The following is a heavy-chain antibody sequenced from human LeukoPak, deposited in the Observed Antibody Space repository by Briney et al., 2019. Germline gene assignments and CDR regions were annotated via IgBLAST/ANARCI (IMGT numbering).Heavy chain of an antibody. J-gene: IGHJ3*02. CDR3: ARRRGSGTQLWKYDAFDI. D-gene: IGHD5-18*01. CDR1: GGSLSSYY. CDR2: MHYSGSS. V-gene: IGHV4-59*01. Sequence: SETLSLTCTVSGGSLSSYYCSWIRQSPGKGLEWIGYMHYSGSSDYNPSLRSRVTISVDTSKNQFSLNLRSVTAADTAVYYCARRRGSGTQLWKYDAFDIWGQGTLVTVSS.